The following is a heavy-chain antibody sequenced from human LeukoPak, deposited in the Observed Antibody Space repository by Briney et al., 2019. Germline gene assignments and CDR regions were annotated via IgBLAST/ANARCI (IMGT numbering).Heavy chain of an antibody. J-gene: IGHJ3*02. CDR2: IYYSGST. CDR1: GGSISSYY. D-gene: IGHD6-13*01. CDR3: ARHLYSSSWYVGPFDI. V-gene: IGHV4-59*01. Sequence: SETLSLTCTVSGGSISSYYWSWIRQPPGKGLEWIGYIYYSGSTNYNPSLKSRVTISADTSKNQFSLKLSSVTAADTAVYYCARHLYSSSWYVGPFDIWGQGTMVTVSS.